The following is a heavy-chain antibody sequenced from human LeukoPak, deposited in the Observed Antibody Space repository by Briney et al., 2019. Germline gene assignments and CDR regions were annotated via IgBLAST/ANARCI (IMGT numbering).Heavy chain of an antibody. CDR3: ARENVPVVITSFDY. J-gene: IGHJ4*02. CDR2: IYYSGST. CDR1: GGSISSSSYY. V-gene: IGHV4-39*07. D-gene: IGHD3-22*01. Sequence: PSETLSLTCTVSGGSISSSSYYWGWIRQPPGKGLEWIGSIYYSGSTYYNPSLKSRVTISVDTSKNQFSLKLSSVTAADTAVYYCARENVPVVITSFDYWGQGTLVTVSS.